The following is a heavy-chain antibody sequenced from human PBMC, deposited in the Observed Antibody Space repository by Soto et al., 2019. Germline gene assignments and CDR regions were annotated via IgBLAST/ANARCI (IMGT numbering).Heavy chain of an antibody. Sequence: SETLSLTCTVSGGSISSSSYYWGWIRQPPGKGLEWIGSIYYSGSTYYNPSLKSRVTISVDTSKNQFSLKLSSVTAADTAVYYCARDGRITGTTGLDYWGQGTLVTVS. CDR2: IYYSGST. D-gene: IGHD1-7*01. V-gene: IGHV4-39*07. J-gene: IGHJ4*02. CDR1: GGSISSSSYY. CDR3: ARDGRITGTTGLDY.